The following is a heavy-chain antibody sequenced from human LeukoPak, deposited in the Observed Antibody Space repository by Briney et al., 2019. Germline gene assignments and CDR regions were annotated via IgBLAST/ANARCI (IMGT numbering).Heavy chain of an antibody. D-gene: IGHD2-2*01. Sequence: SETLSLTCAVYGGSFSGYYWSWIRQPPGKGLEWIGEINHSGSTNYNPSLRSRVTISVDTSKNQFSLKLSSVTAADTAVYYCARGKSYCSSTSCYLLLYYFDYWGQGTLVTVSS. CDR2: INHSGST. V-gene: IGHV4-34*01. CDR3: ARGKSYCSSTSCYLLLYYFDY. J-gene: IGHJ4*02. CDR1: GGSFSGYY.